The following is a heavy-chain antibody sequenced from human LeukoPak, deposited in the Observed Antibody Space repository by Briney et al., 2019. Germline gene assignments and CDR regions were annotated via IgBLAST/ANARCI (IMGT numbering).Heavy chain of an antibody. V-gene: IGHV3-11*01. CDR1: GFTFSDYY. CDR3: ARDQKELELSPNFDY. J-gene: IGHJ4*02. Sequence: KSGGSLRLSCAASGFTFSDYYMSWVRQAPGKGLEWVSYISRSGSTIYYADSVKGRFTISRDNAKNSLYLQMNSLRAEDTAVYYCARDQKELELSPNFDYWGQGTLVTVSS. D-gene: IGHD1-7*01. CDR2: ISRSGSTI.